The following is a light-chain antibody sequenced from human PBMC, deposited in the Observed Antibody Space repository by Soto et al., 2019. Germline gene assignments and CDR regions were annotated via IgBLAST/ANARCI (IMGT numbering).Light chain of an antibody. CDR3: QQRRNLPWT. CDR1: QSLFSY. Sequence: EIVLTQSPATLSLSPGERATLSCRASQSLFSYLAWFQQKPGQAPSLLIYDASNSATGIPARFSGSGSGTAFTLPISRLEPEDFAIYSCQQRRNLPWTFGPGTKVDIK. CDR2: DAS. V-gene: IGKV3-11*01. J-gene: IGKJ3*01.